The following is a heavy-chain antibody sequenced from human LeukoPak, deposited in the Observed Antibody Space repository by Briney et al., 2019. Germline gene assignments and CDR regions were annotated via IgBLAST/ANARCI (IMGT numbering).Heavy chain of an antibody. CDR1: GFTFSRYE. D-gene: IGHD3-16*02. J-gene: IGHJ4*02. V-gene: IGHV3-48*03. Sequence: LTGGSLRLSCAASGFTFSRYEMNWVRQAPGEGLEWLSYITSSGDTVYYADSVKGRFTISRDNAKNSLYLQMTGLRAEDTAVYYCARESYYFDYWGQGTLVTVSS. CDR3: ARESYYFDY. CDR2: ITSSGDTV.